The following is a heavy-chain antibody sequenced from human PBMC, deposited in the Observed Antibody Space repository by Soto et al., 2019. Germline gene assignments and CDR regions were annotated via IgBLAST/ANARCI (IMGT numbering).Heavy chain of an antibody. D-gene: IGHD2-15*01. V-gene: IGHV1-46*01. CDR2: ISLRHHST. J-gene: IGHJ4*02. CDR3: ARARIRGVVVVAALF. CDR1: GYTFVDYF. Sequence: ASVKVSCKTSGYTFVDYFIHWVRQAPGQGLEWMGIISLRHHSTSYAQKFQDRLSVTRDPSSTTIYMELSSLRSEDTAVYYCARARIRGVVVVAALFWGQGTLVTVSS.